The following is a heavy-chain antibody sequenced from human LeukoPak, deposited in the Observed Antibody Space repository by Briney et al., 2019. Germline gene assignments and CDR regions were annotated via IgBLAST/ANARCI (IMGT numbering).Heavy chain of an antibody. CDR3: ARDGNYCSSTSCYDWFDP. CDR2: INPNSGGT. CDR1: GYTFTGYY. V-gene: IGHV1-2*02. J-gene: IGHJ5*02. Sequence: ASVKVSCKASGYTFTGYYMHWVRQAPGQGLEWMGWINPNSGGTNYAQKFQGRVTMTRDTSISTAYMELSRLRSDDTAVYYCARDGNYCSSTSCYDWFDPWGQGTLVTVSS. D-gene: IGHD2-2*01.